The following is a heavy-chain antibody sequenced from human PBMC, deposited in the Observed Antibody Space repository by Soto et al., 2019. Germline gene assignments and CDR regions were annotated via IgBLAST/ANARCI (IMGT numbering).Heavy chain of an antibody. V-gene: IGHV1-18*01. Sequence: QFQLVQSGAEVKKPGASVTVSCKASGYTFTSYGINWVRQAPGQGLEWMGWINTYDGNTNHAQKFQGRVTMTTDTATSTAYMELRSMSSDDTAVYYCAASQQFDYWGQGTLVTVSS. CDR1: GYTFTSYG. CDR2: INTYDGNT. D-gene: IGHD6-13*01. J-gene: IGHJ4*02. CDR3: AASQQFDY.